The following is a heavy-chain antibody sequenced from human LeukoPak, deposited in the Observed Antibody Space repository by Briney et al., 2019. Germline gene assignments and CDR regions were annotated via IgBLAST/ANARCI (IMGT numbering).Heavy chain of an antibody. CDR2: ISGSGGST. CDR3: ARGGDFWSGYSRGYYMDV. Sequence: GGSLRLSCAVSGFTFSIYAMSWVRQAPGKGLEWVSDISGSGGSTYYADSVKGRFTFSRDNSKNTLYLQMNRLRAEDTAVYYCARGGDFWSGYSRGYYMDVWGKGTKVTVSS. V-gene: IGHV3-23*01. D-gene: IGHD3-3*01. CDR1: GFTFSIYA. J-gene: IGHJ6*03.